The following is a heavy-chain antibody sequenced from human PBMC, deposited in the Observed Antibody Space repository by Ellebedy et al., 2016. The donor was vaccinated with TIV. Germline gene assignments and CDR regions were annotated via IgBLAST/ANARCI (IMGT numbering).Heavy chain of an antibody. CDR1: GFTFGDYA. V-gene: IGHV3-49*03. D-gene: IGHD3-10*01. CDR3: ARAYHSGFDF. CDR2: IRTKAFGVTT. J-gene: IGHJ4*02. Sequence: GESLKISCTGSGFTFGDYAMSWFRQAPGKGLEWVGFIRTKAFGVTTEYATSVRVRYTISRDDSKSIVYLQMNSLNAEDTALYYCARAYHSGFDFWGQGTLVTVSS.